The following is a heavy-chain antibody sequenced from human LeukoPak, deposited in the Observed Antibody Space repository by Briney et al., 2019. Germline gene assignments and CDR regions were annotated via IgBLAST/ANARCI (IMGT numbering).Heavy chain of an antibody. CDR1: GGTFSSYA. V-gene: IGHV1-69*04. D-gene: IGHD3-10*01. CDR2: IIPILGIA. CDR3: ARSIYYGSGSYYPFDY. Sequence: SVKVSCKASGGTFSSYAISWVRQAPGQGLEWMGRIIPILGIANYAQKFQGRVTITADKSTSTAYMELSSLRSEDTAVYYCARSIYYGSGSYYPFDYWGQGTLVTVSS. J-gene: IGHJ4*02.